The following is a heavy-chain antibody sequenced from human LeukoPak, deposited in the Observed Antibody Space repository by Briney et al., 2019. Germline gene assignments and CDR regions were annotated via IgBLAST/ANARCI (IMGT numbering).Heavy chain of an antibody. CDR2: INPNSGGT. CDR1: GYTFTGYY. CDR3: ARVGGVTGTKPDY. D-gene: IGHD1-7*01. Sequence: ASVKVSCKASGYTFTGYYMHWVRQAPGQGLEWMGWINPNSGGTNYAQKFQGRVTMTRDTSISTAYMELSRLRSDDTAVYCCARVGGVTGTKPDYWGQGTLVTVSS. V-gene: IGHV1-2*02. J-gene: IGHJ4*02.